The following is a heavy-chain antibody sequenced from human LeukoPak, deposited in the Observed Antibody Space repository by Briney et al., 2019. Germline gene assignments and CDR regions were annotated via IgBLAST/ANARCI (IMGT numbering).Heavy chain of an antibody. CDR2: ISGSGSNT. CDR3: AKDRRITMAGTVDYFDY. J-gene: IGHJ4*02. V-gene: IGHV3-23*01. D-gene: IGHD6-19*01. CDR1: GFTFNNYA. Sequence: GGSLRLSCAASGFTFNNYAMSWVRQAPGKGLEWVSSISGSGSNTYYADFVKGRFTISRDNSKNTLYLQMNSLRAADAAVYYCAKDRRITMAGTVDYFDYWGQGTLVTVSS.